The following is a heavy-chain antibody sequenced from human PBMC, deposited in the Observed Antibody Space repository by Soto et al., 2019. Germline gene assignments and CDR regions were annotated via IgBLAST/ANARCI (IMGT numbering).Heavy chain of an antibody. D-gene: IGHD6-19*01. V-gene: IGHV1-3*01. CDR3: ARSVAGTVFDY. J-gene: IGHJ4*02. CDR1: GYTFTSYA. Sequence: ASVKVSCKASGYTFTSYAMHWVRQAPGQRLEWMGWINAGIGNTKYSQKFQGRVTITRDTSASTAYMELSSLRSEDTAVYYCARSVAGTVFDYWGQGTLVTVSS. CDR2: INAGIGNT.